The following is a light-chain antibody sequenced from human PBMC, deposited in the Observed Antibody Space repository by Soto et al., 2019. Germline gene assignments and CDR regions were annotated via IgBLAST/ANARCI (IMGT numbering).Light chain of an antibody. CDR2: DVT. CDR1: SSNVGRYKY. Sequence: QSVLTQPRSVSGSPGQSVTISCTGTSSNVGRYKYVSWYQHHPGKAPKLMIYDVTMRPSGVPDRFSGSKSGNTASLTISGLQAEDEADYYCYSYAGTYTNVFGTGTKVTVL. CDR3: YSYAGTYTNV. V-gene: IGLV2-11*01. J-gene: IGLJ1*01.